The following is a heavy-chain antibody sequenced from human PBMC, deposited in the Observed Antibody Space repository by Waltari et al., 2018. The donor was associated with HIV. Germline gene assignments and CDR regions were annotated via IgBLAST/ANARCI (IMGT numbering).Heavy chain of an antibody. CDR1: GYSFANYW. Sequence: EVQLVQSGAEVKKPGESLKISCKGSGYSFANYWIGWVRQMPGKGLEWMGFIYPGDSETRYSPSFQGQVTIAADKSINTAYLQWSSLKASDTAMYYCARRAYHGSGSLSDYYFEYWGQGTLVTVSS. CDR2: IYPGDSET. V-gene: IGHV5-51*03. CDR3: ARRAYHGSGSLSDYYFEY. D-gene: IGHD3-10*01. J-gene: IGHJ4*02.